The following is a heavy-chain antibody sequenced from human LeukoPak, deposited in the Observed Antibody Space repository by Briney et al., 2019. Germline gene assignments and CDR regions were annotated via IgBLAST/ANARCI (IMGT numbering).Heavy chain of an antibody. D-gene: IGHD1-1*01. J-gene: IGHJ4*02. CDR3: AREFGATTSNYFDY. V-gene: IGHV3-33*01. CDR2: IWYDGSNE. Sequence: GRSLRLSCAASGFTFSSYGIHWVRQAPGKGLEWVAFIWYDGSNEYYADSVKGRFTISRDNSKNTVYLQMNSLRAEDTAVYYCAREFGATTSNYFDYWGQGTLVTVSS. CDR1: GFTFSSYG.